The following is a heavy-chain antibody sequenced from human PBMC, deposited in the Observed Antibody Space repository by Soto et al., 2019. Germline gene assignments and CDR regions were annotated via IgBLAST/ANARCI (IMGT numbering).Heavy chain of an antibody. J-gene: IGHJ4*02. Sequence: EVRLLESGGGLVQPGGSLRLSCAASGFTFSVYAMSWVRQAPGKGLEWVSGISGSGDSTHYADSVKGRFTVSRDNSKSMLYLQTNGLRAEDSGIYYCAKALYGGFTYWGQGTLVTVSS. V-gene: IGHV3-23*01. CDR2: ISGSGDST. CDR1: GFTFSVYA. CDR3: AKALYGGFTY. D-gene: IGHD3-10*01.